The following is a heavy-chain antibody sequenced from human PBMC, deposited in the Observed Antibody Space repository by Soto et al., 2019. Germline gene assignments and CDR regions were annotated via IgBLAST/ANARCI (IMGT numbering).Heavy chain of an antibody. D-gene: IGHD2-2*01. V-gene: IGHV4-4*07. Sequence: QVQLQESGPGLVRPSETLSLTCTVSGGSLNNYNWNWIRQSAGKGLEWIGRIYSSGKTYYNPSLKSRVTLSLDTFNNQISRKVTSVTAADTAMYYCARERTYQMFGDDALDIWGLGTMVTVSS. CDR3: ARERTYQMFGDDALDI. CDR1: GGSLNNYN. J-gene: IGHJ3*02. CDR2: IYSSGKT.